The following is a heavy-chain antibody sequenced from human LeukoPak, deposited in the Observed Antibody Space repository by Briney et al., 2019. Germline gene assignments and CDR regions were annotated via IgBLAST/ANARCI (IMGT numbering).Heavy chain of an antibody. J-gene: IGHJ6*02. V-gene: IGHV4-34*01. CDR2: INHSGST. CDR1: GGSFSGYY. Sequence: SETLSLTCAVYGGSFSGYYWSWIRQPPGKGLEWIGEINHSGSTNYNPSLKSRVTISVDTSKNQFSLKLSSVTAADTAVYYCARFSFGSMGMDVWGQGTMVTVSS. D-gene: IGHD3-10*01. CDR3: ARFSFGSMGMDV.